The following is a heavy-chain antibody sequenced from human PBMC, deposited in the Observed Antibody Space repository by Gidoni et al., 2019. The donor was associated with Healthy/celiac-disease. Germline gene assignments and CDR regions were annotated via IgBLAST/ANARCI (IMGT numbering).Heavy chain of an antibody. V-gene: IGHV4-39*01. D-gene: IGHD1-26*01. Sequence: GWLRQPPGKGLEWIGSIYYRGSTYYNPSLKSRVTISVDTSKNQFSLQLRSVTAADTAVYYCARRVSVGATNTESVFDPWGQGTLVTVSS. CDR3: ARRVSVGATNTESVFDP. J-gene: IGHJ5*02. CDR2: IYYRGST.